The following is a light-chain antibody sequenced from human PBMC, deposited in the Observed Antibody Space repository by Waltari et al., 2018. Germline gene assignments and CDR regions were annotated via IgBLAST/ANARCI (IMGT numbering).Light chain of an antibody. Sequence: EIVFTQSQATRSLSPGETATLSCRGSESLSSYLAWYQQKPGQAPRLLIHDASNRATGIPARFSGSGSGTDFTLTISSLEPEDFAVYYCQQRSSNWFTFGGGTKVEIK. CDR2: DAS. J-gene: IGKJ4*01. V-gene: IGKV3-11*01. CDR1: ESLSSY. CDR3: QQRSSNWFT.